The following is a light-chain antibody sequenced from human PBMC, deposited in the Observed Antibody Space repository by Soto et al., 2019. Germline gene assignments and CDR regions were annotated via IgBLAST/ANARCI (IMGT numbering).Light chain of an antibody. J-gene: IGKJ5*01. CDR1: QSVSSNY. CDR3: QQYNPSPAIT. V-gene: IGKV3-20*01. CDR2: GVS. Sequence: EIVMTQSPATRPVSPGERATLCWSSSQSVSSNYLVWYQQKPGQPPRLLISGVSTRATGIPDRFSGSGSGTDFTLTISRLEPEDVAVYYCQQYNPSPAITFGQGTRLEIK.